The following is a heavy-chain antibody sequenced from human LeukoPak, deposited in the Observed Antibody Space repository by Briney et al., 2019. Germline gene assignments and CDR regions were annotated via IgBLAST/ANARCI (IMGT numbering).Heavy chain of an antibody. CDR3: AELGITMIGGV. CDR2: ISSSGSTI. D-gene: IGHD3-10*02. J-gene: IGHJ6*04. CDR1: GFTFTSYS. Sequence: GGSLRLSCAASGFTFTSYSMNWVRQAPGKGLEWVSYISSSGSTIYYADSVKGRFTISRDNAKNSLYLQMNSLGAEDTAVYYCAELGITMIGGVWGKGTTVTISS. V-gene: IGHV3-48*04.